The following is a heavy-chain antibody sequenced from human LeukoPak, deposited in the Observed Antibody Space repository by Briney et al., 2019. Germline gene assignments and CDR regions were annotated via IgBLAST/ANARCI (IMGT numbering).Heavy chain of an antibody. J-gene: IGHJ4*02. CDR1: GFTFSSYA. Sequence: GGSLRLSCAASGFTFSSYAMHWVRQAPGKGLEWVAVISYDGSNKYYADSVKGRFTISRDNSKNTLYLQMNSLRAEDTAVYYCAREMGMVRGVIIHNYFDYWGQGTLVTVSS. V-gene: IGHV3-30-3*01. CDR2: ISYDGSNK. D-gene: IGHD3-10*01. CDR3: AREMGMVRGVIIHNYFDY.